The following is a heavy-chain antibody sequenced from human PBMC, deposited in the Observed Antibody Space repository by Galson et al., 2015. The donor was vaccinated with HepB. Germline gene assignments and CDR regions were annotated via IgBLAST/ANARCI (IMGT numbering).Heavy chain of an antibody. CDR1: GFTFSSYA. D-gene: IGHD3-16*01. V-gene: IGHV3-30*04. Sequence: SLRLSCAASGFTFSSYAMHWVRQAPGKGLEWVAVLSSHGDNEYYADSVKGQFTISRDNSENTVYLQMHSLRVEDTAVYYCARTFYFDYWGQGTLVTVSS. CDR2: LSSHGDNE. CDR3: ARTFYFDY. J-gene: IGHJ4*02.